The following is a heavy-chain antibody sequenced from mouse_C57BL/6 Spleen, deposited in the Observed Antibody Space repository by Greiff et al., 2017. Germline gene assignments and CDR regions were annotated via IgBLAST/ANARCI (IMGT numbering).Heavy chain of an antibody. CDR2: FHPYNDDT. CDR1: GYTINDYP. V-gene: IGHV1-47*01. D-gene: IGHD2-4*01. Sequence: LQESGAELVKPGASVKMSCKASGYTINDYPIEWMKQNHGKSLEWIGNFHPYNDDTKYNDKFKGKATLTVDKSSITVYLELSELTSDDSAVYSCAIIYYDYYWYFDYTGKATTLSVSS. CDR3: AIIYYDYYWYFDY. J-gene: IGHJ2*01.